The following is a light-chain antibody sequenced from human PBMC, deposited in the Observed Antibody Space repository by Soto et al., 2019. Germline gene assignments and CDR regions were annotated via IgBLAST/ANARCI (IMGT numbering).Light chain of an antibody. CDR3: QQRSDWPRT. J-gene: IGKJ1*01. CDR1: QNISSY. V-gene: IGKV3-11*01. CDR2: DVS. Sequence: IVLTQSPATLSLSPGDRATLSCRASQNISSYLIWYQQKPGQAPRLLMYDVSNRATGIPARFSGSGSGTDFTLTISSLEPEDLAVYYCQQRSDWPRTFGQGTKVEIK.